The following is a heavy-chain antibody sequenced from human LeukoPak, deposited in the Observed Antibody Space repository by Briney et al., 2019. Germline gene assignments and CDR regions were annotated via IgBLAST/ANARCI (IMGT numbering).Heavy chain of an antibody. J-gene: IGHJ4*02. CDR1: GYSFILYG. CDR3: ARDDDYGIFVNVDY. CDR2: ISTSTGDT. Sequence: ASVKVSCKTSGYSFILYGISWVRQAPGQGPEWMGWISTSTGDTKYTQKFQGRVTLTTDTSTSTAYMELSSLRSDDTAVYYCARDDDYGIFVNVDYWGQGTLVTVSS. D-gene: IGHD4-17*01. V-gene: IGHV1-18*01.